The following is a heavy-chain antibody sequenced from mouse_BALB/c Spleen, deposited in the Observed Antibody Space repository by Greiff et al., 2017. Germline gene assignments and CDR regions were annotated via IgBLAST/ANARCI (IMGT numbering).Heavy chain of an antibody. J-gene: IGHJ4*01. CDR1: GYSFTSYW. CDR2: IDPSDSET. D-gene: IGHD4-1*01. CDR3: ARSRLGSTGPAMDY. V-gene: IGHV1S126*01. Sequence: QVQLQQSGPQLVRPGASVKISCKASGYSFTSYWMHWVKQRPGQGLEWIGMIDPSDSETRLNQKFKDKATLTVDKSSSTAYMQLSSPTSEDSAVYYCARSRLGSTGPAMDYWGQGTSVTVSS.